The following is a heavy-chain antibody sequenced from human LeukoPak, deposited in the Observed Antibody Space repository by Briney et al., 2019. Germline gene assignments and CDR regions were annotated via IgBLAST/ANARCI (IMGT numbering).Heavy chain of an antibody. CDR1: GGTFSSYA. CDR3: ASLAGLEAVAGPFDY. Sequence: GASVKVSCKASGGTFSSYAISWVRQAPGQGLEWMGRIIPILGIANYAQKFQGRVTITADKSTSTAYMELSSLRSEDTAVYYCASLAGLEAVAGPFDYWGQGTLVTVSS. D-gene: IGHD6-19*01. V-gene: IGHV1-69*04. CDR2: IIPILGIA. J-gene: IGHJ4*02.